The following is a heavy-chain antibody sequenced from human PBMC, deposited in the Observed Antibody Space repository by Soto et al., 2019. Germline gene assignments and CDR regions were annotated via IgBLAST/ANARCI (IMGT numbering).Heavy chain of an antibody. V-gene: IGHV3-23*01. J-gene: IGHJ4*02. D-gene: IGHD2-21*02. CDR2: ISVSVGST. CDR3: AKRDVPHSTSNAYFYDH. CDR1: GFPFAPST. Sequence: EVQLLQSGGGLVQPGGSLTLSCGVSGFPFAPSTMSWVRQAPGKGLEWVSTISVSVGSTYSADSVQGRFTVSSDISDNTLFLRMTSLTADDTAVNFCAKRDVPHSTSNAYFYDHWGRGVLVTVSS.